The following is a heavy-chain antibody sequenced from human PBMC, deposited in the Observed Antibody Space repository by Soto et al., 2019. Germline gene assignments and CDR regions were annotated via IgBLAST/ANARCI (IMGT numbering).Heavy chain of an antibody. Sequence: SETLSLTCTVSGGSISSGGYYWSWIRQHPGKGLEWIGYIYYSGSTYYNPSLKSRVTISVDTSKNQFSLKLSSVTAADTAVYYCARDTAHYYYYGMDVWGQGTTVTVSS. J-gene: IGHJ6*02. D-gene: IGHD5-18*01. CDR2: IYYSGST. V-gene: IGHV4-31*03. CDR1: GGSISSGGYY. CDR3: ARDTAHYYYYGMDV.